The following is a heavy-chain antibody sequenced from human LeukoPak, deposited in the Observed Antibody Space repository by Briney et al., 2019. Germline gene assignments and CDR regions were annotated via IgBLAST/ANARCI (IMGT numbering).Heavy chain of an antibody. V-gene: IGHV1-2*02. CDR2: INPNSGGT. CDR3: ASQRYSSGWYDADY. Sequence: ASVKVSCKASGYTFTGYYMHWVRQAPGQGLEWMGWINPNSGGTNYAQKFRGRVTMTRDTSISTAYMELSRLRSDDTAVYYCASQRYSSGWYDADYWGQGTLVTVSS. J-gene: IGHJ4*02. CDR1: GYTFTGYY. D-gene: IGHD6-19*01.